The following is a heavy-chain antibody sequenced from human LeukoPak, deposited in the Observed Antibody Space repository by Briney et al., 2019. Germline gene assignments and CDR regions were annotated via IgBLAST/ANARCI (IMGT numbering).Heavy chain of an antibody. D-gene: IGHD3-10*01. CDR3: ARGPPTPPGWFDP. CDR1: GGSISNGGYS. J-gene: IGHJ5*02. CDR2: FYHSGST. V-gene: IGHV4-30-2*01. Sequence: SETLSLTCAVSGGSISNGGYSWSWIRQPPGKGREWIGTFYHSGSTYYKPSLKSRFILSVHRAKNQLSLRLSSVPAADTAVYYCARGPPTPPGWFDPWGQGTLVSVSS.